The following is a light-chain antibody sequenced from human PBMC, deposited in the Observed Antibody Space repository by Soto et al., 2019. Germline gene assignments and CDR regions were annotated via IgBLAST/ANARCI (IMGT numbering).Light chain of an antibody. V-gene: IGKV3-15*01. CDR2: GAS. CDR1: QSVDSK. Sequence: EIVMTQSPVTLYVSPGERATLSCRASQSVDSKLAWYQQNPGQAPRLLIYGASTRATGIPARFSASRSGTEFTLAISSLQSEDFAVYYCQHYNNWPPWTFGQGTPVEIK. J-gene: IGKJ1*01. CDR3: QHYNNWPPWT.